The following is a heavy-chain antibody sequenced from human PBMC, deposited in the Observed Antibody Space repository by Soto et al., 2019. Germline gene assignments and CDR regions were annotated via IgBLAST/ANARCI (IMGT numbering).Heavy chain of an antibody. CDR1: GGSISNYY. J-gene: IGHJ5*02. D-gene: IGHD4-17*01. CDR2: IYYSGST. CDR3: AKLPWADYGGIFDP. V-gene: IGHV4-59*01. Sequence: QVQLQESGPGLVKPSETLSLTCTVSGGSISNYYWTWIRQPPGQGLEWIGYIYYSGSTNYNPSLKRRVTISVEPSKNQSTLKLSSVTAADPAAYYWAKLPWADYGGIFDPWGQGTLVTVSS.